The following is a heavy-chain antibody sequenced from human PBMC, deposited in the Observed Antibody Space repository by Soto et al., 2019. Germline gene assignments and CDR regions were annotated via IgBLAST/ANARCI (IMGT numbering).Heavy chain of an antibody. CDR2: ISFQGTND. CDR1: GFNFNNYG. Sequence: QVQLVESGGGVVQPGGSLRLSCAGSGFNFNNYGMYWVRQAPGKGLEWVAFISFQGTNDYYAEAVKGRFTISKDYSKKTLFLQMNSLRADDTAMYYCVKLMFDHDSSGFSGDYWGQGTLVTV. CDR3: VKLMFDHDSSGFSGDY. J-gene: IGHJ4*02. V-gene: IGHV3-30*18. D-gene: IGHD3-22*01.